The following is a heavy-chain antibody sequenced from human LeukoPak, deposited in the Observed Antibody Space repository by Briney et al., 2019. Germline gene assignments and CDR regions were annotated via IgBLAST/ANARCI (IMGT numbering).Heavy chain of an antibody. D-gene: IGHD3-16*01. V-gene: IGHV4-59*01. CDR2: IYYSGST. CDR1: GGSISSYY. CDR3: ARPRNQDDWGGDAFDI. Sequence: SETLSLTCTVSGGSISSYYWSWIRQPPGKGLEWIGYIYYSGSTNYNPSLKSRVTISVDTSKNQFSLKLSSVTAADTAVYYCARPRNQDDWGGDAFDIWGQGTMLTVSS. J-gene: IGHJ3*02.